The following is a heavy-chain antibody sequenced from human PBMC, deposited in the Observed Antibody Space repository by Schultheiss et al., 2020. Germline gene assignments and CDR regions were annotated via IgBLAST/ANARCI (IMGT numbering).Heavy chain of an antibody. CDR3: AREWENFGGVFDF. V-gene: IGHV3-7*01. D-gene: IGHD1-26*01. Sequence: GESLKISCAASGFTFTSHWMRWVRQAPGKGLEWVANTKQDGSEKYYVDSVKGRFTISRDNAKNSLYLQMSSLRTEDTAVYYCAREWENFGGVFDFWGQGTLVTVSS. J-gene: IGHJ4*02. CDR2: TKQDGSEK. CDR1: GFTFTSHW.